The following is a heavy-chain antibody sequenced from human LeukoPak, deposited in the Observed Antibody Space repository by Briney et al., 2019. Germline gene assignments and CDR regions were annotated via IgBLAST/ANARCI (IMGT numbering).Heavy chain of an antibody. D-gene: IGHD1-26*01. CDR1: SYTFTSYG. Sequence: ASVKVSCKASSYTFTSYGISWVRQAPGQGLEWMGWISAYNGNTNYAQKLQGRVTVTTDTSTSTAYMELRSLRSDDTAVYYCARDAWIVGALDYWGQGTLVTVSS. J-gene: IGHJ4*02. CDR3: ARDAWIVGALDY. V-gene: IGHV1-18*01. CDR2: ISAYNGNT.